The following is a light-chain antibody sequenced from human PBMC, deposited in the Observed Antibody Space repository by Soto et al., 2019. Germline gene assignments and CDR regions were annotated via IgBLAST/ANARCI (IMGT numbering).Light chain of an antibody. CDR1: QSISSW. V-gene: IGKV1-5*01. CDR3: QQYNILWT. J-gene: IGKJ1*01. Sequence: VRDRGPIPCRASQSISSWLAWYQQKPGKAPKLLIYDASSLESGVPTRFSGSGSGTEFTLTISSLQPDDFATYFCQQYNILWTFGQGTKVDI. CDR2: DAS.